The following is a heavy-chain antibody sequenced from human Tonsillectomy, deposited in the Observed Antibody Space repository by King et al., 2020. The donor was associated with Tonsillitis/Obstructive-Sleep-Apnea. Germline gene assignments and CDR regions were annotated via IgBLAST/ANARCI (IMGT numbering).Heavy chain of an antibody. V-gene: IGHV4-59*01. CDR3: ARADKTSGGTFDS. CDR2: VYYSGST. D-gene: IGHD1-14*01. J-gene: IGHJ4*02. Sequence: VQLQESGPGLVKPSETLSLTCTVSGGSISNYYWSWIRHPPGKGLEWIGYVYYSGSTNYSPSLKSRVTISVDTSKIQFSLKLKSVTAAATAVYYCARADKTSGGTFDSWGQGSLVTVSS. CDR1: GGSISNYY.